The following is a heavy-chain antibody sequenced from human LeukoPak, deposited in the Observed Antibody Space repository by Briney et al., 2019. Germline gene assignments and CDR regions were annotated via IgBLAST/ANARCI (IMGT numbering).Heavy chain of an antibody. J-gene: IGHJ4*02. Sequence: KDGESLKISCKGSGYSFTDYWIGWARQMPGKGLEWMGIMYPGDSDTRYNPSFQGQVTISADKSITTAYLQWRSLKASDTAVYYCARQSSSSFDYWGQGTRVIVSS. D-gene: IGHD6-6*01. V-gene: IGHV5-51*01. CDR2: MYPGDSDT. CDR3: ARQSSSSFDY. CDR1: GYSFTDYW.